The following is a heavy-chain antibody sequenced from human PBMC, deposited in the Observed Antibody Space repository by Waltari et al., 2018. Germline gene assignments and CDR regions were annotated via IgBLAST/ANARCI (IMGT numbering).Heavy chain of an antibody. J-gene: IGHJ2*01. CDR3: ARAELTMARSLDL. CDR1: GFTFSSYW. D-gene: IGHD3-10*01. CDR2: INSEERSA. Sequence: EVQLVESGGGLVQPGGSLGLSCVTSGFTFSSYWMHWVRQVPGKRLLWVERINSEERSAGDAESVNRGLTITSGNGKNTLYLRMNRLKADDTSVYCCARAELTMARSLDLWGRGTLVTVCS. V-gene: IGHV3-74*01.